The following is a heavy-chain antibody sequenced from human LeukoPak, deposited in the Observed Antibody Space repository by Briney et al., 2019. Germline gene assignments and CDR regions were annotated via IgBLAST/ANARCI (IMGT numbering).Heavy chain of an antibody. V-gene: IGHV4-59*06. CDR1: GGSISSYY. D-gene: IGHD3-22*01. CDR2: IYYSGST. J-gene: IGHJ6*02. Sequence: SETLSLTCTVSGGSISSYYWSWIRQPPGKGLEWIGYIYYSGSTYYNPSLKSRVTISVDTSKNQFSLKLSSVTAADTAVYYCARDARITMIVEGIYGMDVWGQGTTVTVSS. CDR3: ARDARITMIVEGIYGMDV.